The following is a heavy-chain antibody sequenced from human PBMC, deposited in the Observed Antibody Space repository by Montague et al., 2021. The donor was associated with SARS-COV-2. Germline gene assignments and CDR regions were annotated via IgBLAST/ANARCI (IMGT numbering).Heavy chain of an antibody. D-gene: IGHD3-22*01. CDR3: ARHATSSGYWSWIDP. V-gene: IGHV4-34*01. CDR2: INHSGSA. J-gene: IGHJ5*02. Sequence: SETLSLTCAVYGGSFSGYYWSWIRQPPGKGLEWIGEINHSGSANYNPSLKSRVTISVDTSKNQFSLKVTSVTAADTAVYYCARHATSSGYWSWIDPWGQGTLVTVSS. CDR1: GGSFSGYY.